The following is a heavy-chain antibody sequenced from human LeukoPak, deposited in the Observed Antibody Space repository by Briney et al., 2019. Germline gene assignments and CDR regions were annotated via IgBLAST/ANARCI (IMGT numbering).Heavy chain of an antibody. D-gene: IGHD4-17*01. CDR2: ISSSGSTI. J-gene: IGHJ4*02. CDR1: GFTFSDYY. Sequence: PGGSLRLSCAASGFTFSDYYMSWIRQAPGKGLEWVSYISSSGSTIYYADSVKGRFTISRDNSKNSLYLQMNSLRTEDTALYYCAKDNIVTTGDYWGQGTLVTVSS. V-gene: IGHV3-11*01. CDR3: AKDNIVTTGDY.